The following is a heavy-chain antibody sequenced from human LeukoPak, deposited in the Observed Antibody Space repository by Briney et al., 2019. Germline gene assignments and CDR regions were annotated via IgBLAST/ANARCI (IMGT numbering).Heavy chain of an antibody. Sequence: GGSLRLSCAASGFTVSSNYMTWVRQPPGKGLEWVSVFYSGGSTYYADSVKGRFTISKDNSKNTLYLQMNSLRAEDTAVYYCARGYCTGGGSCSRGYWGQGTLVTVSS. CDR1: GFTVSSNY. D-gene: IGHD2-8*02. CDR2: FYSGGST. V-gene: IGHV3-66*01. J-gene: IGHJ4*02. CDR3: ARGYCTGGGSCSRGY.